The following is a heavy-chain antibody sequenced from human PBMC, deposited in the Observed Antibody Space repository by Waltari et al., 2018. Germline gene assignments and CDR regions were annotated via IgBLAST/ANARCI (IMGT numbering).Heavy chain of an antibody. CDR2: INPDGRGT. Sequence: EVQLVESGGGLVQPGGSLTTSCAAPGFSFSSYWMHWVGQAPGKGLLWVSRINPDGRGTRYADSVQGRVTISRDNAKNTIYLQIDSLRAEDTAVYYCVRGGHFDWSPIDYWGQGTLVTVSS. CDR1: GFSFSSYW. V-gene: IGHV3-74*01. CDR3: VRGGHFDWSPIDY. D-gene: IGHD3-9*01. J-gene: IGHJ4*02.